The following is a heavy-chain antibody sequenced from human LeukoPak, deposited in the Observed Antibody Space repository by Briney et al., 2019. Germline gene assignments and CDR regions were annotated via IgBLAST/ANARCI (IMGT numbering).Heavy chain of an antibody. CDR3: AGGDIVAYYFDY. Sequence: ASVTVSCKASGGTFRSYAISWVRQPPGQGLEWMGGIIPIFGTANYAQKFHGRVTITADKSTSTADMELSSLRSEDTAVYYCAGGDIVAYYFDYWGQGTLVTVSS. CDR1: GGTFRSYA. CDR2: IIPIFGTA. D-gene: IGHD5-12*01. J-gene: IGHJ4*02. V-gene: IGHV1-69*06.